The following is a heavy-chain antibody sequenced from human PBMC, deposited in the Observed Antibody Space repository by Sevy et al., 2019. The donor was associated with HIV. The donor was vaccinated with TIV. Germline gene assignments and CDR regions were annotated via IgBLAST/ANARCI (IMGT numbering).Heavy chain of an antibody. Sequence: GGSLRLSCAATGFTFSNYTMHWVRQAPGKGMEWVAIIWSDGAYQYHGDSVKGRFTISRDNSKNTLYLQMNNVRVEDTAVYYCARGGYYYDNSAYYALDSWGQGTLVTVSS. CDR2: IWSDGAYQ. D-gene: IGHD3-22*01. V-gene: IGHV3-33*01. J-gene: IGHJ4*02. CDR1: GFTFSNYT. CDR3: ARGGYYYDNSAYYALDS.